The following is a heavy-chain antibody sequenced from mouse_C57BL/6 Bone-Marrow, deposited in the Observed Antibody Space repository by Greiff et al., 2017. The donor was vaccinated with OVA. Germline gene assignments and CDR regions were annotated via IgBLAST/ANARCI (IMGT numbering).Heavy chain of an antibody. CDR2: IDPSDSET. D-gene: IGHD2-3*01. Sequence: QVQLQQPGAELVRPGSSVKLSCKASGYTFTSYWMHWVKQRPIQGLEWIGNIDPSDSETHYNQKFKDKATLTVDKSSSTAYMQLSSLTSEDSAVYDCARYDGYYPYYFDYWGQGTTLTVSS. CDR3: ARYDGYYPYYFDY. J-gene: IGHJ2*01. V-gene: IGHV1-52*01. CDR1: GYTFTSYW.